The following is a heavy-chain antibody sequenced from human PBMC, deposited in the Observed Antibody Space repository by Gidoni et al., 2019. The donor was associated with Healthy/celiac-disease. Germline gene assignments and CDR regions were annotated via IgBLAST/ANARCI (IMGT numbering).Heavy chain of an antibody. CDR2: ISYDGSNK. D-gene: IGHD3-16*02. Sequence: QVQLVESGGGVVQPGRSLRLSCAASGFTFSSYGMHWVRQAPGKGLEWVAVISYDGSNKYYADSVKGRFTISRDNSKNTLYLQMNSLRAEDTAVYYCAKGSGPPGSYYYYYYGMDVWGQGTTVTVSS. CDR3: AKGSGPPGSYYYYYYGMDV. V-gene: IGHV3-30*18. J-gene: IGHJ6*02. CDR1: GFTFSSYG.